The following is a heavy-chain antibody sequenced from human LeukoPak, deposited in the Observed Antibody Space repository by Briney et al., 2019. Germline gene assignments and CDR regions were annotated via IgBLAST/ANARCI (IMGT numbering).Heavy chain of an antibody. CDR2: ISSNEITM. J-gene: IGHJ4*02. Sequence: GGSLRLSCAASGFTFSTYEMNWVRQAPGKGLEWVSYISSNEITMYYADSVKGRFTISRDNAKNSLYLQMNSLRAEDTAVSYCARARYCSGGNCYRSFDYWGQGTLVTVSS. CDR1: GFTFSTYE. V-gene: IGHV3-48*03. CDR3: ARARYCSGGNCYRSFDY. D-gene: IGHD2-15*01.